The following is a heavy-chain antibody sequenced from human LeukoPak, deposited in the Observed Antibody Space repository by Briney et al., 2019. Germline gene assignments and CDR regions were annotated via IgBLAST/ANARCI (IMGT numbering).Heavy chain of an antibody. CDR3: ASYYDSSGYYYFGAYYYGMDV. V-gene: IGHV4-30-2*01. J-gene: IGHJ6*02. D-gene: IGHD3-22*01. Sequence: SETLSLTCTVSGGSISSGGYYWSWIRQPPGKGLEWIGYIYHSGSTYYNPSLKSRVTISVDRSKNQFSLKLSSVTAADTAVYYCASYYDSSGYYYFGAYYYGMDVWGQGTTVTVSS. CDR2: IYHSGST. CDR1: GGSISSGGYY.